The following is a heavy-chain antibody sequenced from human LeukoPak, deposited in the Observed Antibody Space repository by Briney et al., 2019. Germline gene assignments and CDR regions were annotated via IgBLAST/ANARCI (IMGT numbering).Heavy chain of an antibody. J-gene: IGHJ4*02. D-gene: IGHD6-19*01. CDR2: IWYDGSNK. CDR1: GFTFSSYG. V-gene: IGHV3-33*01. Sequence: QAGRSLRLSCAASGFTFSSYGMHWVRQAPGKGLEWVAVIWYDGSNKYYTDSVKGRFTISRDNSKNTLYLQMNSLRAEDTAVYYCAREMVVSSGWYTLLPDPLDYWGQGTLVTVSS. CDR3: AREMVVSSGWYTLLPDPLDY.